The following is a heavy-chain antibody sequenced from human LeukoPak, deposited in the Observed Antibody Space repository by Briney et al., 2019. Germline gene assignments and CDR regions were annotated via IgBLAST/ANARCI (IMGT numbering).Heavy chain of an antibody. V-gene: IGHV1-8*01. D-gene: IGHD3-16*02. CDR3: ARVRSKRYSDSMDV. J-gene: IGHJ6*02. Sequence: ASVKVSCKASGYTFTSYDINWVRQATGQGLEWMGWMNPNSGNTGYAQKFQGRVTMTRNTSISTAYMELSSLRSEDTAVYYCARVRSKRYSDSMDVWGQGTTVTVSS. CDR1: GYTFTSYD. CDR2: MNPNSGNT.